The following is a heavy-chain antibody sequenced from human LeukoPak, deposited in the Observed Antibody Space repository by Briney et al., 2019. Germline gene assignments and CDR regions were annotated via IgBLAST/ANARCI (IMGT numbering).Heavy chain of an antibody. CDR2: IFYSGST. D-gene: IGHD6-19*01. J-gene: IGHJ4*02. Sequence: SETLSLTCTVPGGSISSSSYYWGWIRHPPGKGLEWIGSIFYSGSTYYNTSLKSRATISVDTSKNQFSLKLSSVTAADTAVYYCARDGQWLVPEGFDYWGQGTLVTVSS. CDR1: GGSISSSSYY. CDR3: ARDGQWLVPEGFDY. V-gene: IGHV4-39*07.